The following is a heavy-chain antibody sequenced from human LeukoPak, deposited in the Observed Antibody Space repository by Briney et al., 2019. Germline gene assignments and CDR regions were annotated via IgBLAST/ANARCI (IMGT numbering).Heavy chain of an antibody. J-gene: IGHJ4*02. D-gene: IGHD4-11*01. Sequence: GASVKVSCKTSGYTFTNYYVHWMRQAPGQGPEWMGTLNPSSGITKYAQKLRGRVTLTRDTSTSTVYMELSSLTSDDTAMYYCARGVMTTRLGKYFDFWGQGTLVTVSS. CDR2: LNPSSGIT. CDR1: GYTFTNYY. V-gene: IGHV1-46*01. CDR3: ARGVMTTRLGKYFDF.